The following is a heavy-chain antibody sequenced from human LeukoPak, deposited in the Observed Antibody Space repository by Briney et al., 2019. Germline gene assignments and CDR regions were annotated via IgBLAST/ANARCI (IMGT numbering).Heavy chain of an antibody. CDR1: GFTFSRNS. D-gene: IGHD1-26*01. CDR2: ISTSSSYI. Sequence: GGSLRLSCAASGFTFSRNSMNWVRQAPGKGLEWVSSISTSSSYIYYADSVKGRFTISRHNAKNSLYLQMNSLRAEDTAVYYCARGRQNSGSYSDAFDIWGQGTMVTVSS. V-gene: IGHV3-21*01. J-gene: IGHJ3*02. CDR3: ARGRQNSGSYSDAFDI.